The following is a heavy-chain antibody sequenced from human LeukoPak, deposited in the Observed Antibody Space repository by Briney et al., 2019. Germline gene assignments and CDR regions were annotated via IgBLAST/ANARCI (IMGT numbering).Heavy chain of an antibody. D-gene: IGHD6-13*01. CDR1: GGTFRDYA. CDR2: IIVIFGTT. V-gene: IGHV1-69*13. J-gene: IGHJ4*02. Sequence: ASVKVSCKASGGTFRDYAISWVRQGPGQGLEWMGGIIVIFGTTNYAQKFQGRVTITADESTSTAYMELSSLRSEDTAVYYCAKERTPFEQQLVRKTSYYFDYWGQGTLVTVSS. CDR3: AKERTPFEQQLVRKTSYYFDY.